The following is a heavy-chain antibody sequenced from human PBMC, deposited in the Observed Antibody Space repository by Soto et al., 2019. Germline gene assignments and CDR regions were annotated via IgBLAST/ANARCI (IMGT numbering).Heavy chain of an antibody. V-gene: IGHV3-48*03. CDR3: ARVSRWMASNICHAFDI. CDR1: GFTFSSYE. Sequence: GGSLRLSCAASGFTFSSYEMNWVRQAPGKGLEWVSYISSSGSTIYYADSVKGRFTISRDNAKNSLYLQMNSLRAEDTAVYYCARVSRWMASNICHAFDIWGQGKMVPVSS. D-gene: IGHD4-4*01. CDR2: ISSSGSTI. J-gene: IGHJ3*02.